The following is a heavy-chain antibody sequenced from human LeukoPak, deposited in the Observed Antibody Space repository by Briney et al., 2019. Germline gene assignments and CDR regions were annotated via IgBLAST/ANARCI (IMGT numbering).Heavy chain of an antibody. Sequence: SETLSLTCAVSGGSISGYHWGWIRQPPGKGLEWIGYISYTGITRDNPSLRSRVFMSVDTSKNQFSLRLSSVTAADTVVYFCARRDYSGILPYAFDVWGQGTLVAVSS. D-gene: IGHD4-23*01. J-gene: IGHJ3*01. V-gene: IGHV4-59*08. CDR2: ISYTGIT. CDR3: ARRDYSGILPYAFDV. CDR1: GGSISGYH.